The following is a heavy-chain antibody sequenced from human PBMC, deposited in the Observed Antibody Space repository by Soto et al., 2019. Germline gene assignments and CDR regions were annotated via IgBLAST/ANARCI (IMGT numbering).Heavy chain of an antibody. V-gene: IGHV3-21*01. Sequence: GGSLRLSCAASGFTFSSYSMNWVRQAPGKGLEWVSSISSSSSYIYYAGSVKGRFTISRDNAKNSLYLQMNSLRAEGTAVYYCASWGSYYYDSSGYHDYWGQGTLVTVSS. CDR3: ASWGSYYYDSSGYHDY. D-gene: IGHD3-22*01. CDR1: GFTFSSYS. CDR2: ISSSSSYI. J-gene: IGHJ4*02.